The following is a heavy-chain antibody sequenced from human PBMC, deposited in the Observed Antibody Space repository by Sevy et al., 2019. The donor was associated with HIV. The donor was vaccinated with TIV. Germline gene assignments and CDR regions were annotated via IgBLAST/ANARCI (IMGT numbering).Heavy chain of an antibody. D-gene: IGHD6-13*01. V-gene: IGHV3-23*01. CDR3: AKMGSSSWYEDY. CDR1: GFTFSSYA. J-gene: IGHJ4*02. CDR2: ISGSGGST. Sequence: GGSLRLSCAASGFTFSSYAMSWVRQAPGKGLEWVSAISGSGGSTYYADSVKGRLTISRDNSKNTLYLQMNSLRAEDTAVYYCAKMGSSSWYEDYWGQGTLVTVSS.